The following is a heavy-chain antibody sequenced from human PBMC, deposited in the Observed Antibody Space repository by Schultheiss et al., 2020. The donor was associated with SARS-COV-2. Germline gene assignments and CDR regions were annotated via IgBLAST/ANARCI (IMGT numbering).Heavy chain of an antibody. CDR2: IIPIFGTA. Sequence: SVKVSCKASGGTFSSYAISWVRQAPGQGLEWMGGIIPIFGTANYAQKFQGRVKITADESTSTAYMELSSLRSEDTAVYYCARDRIVYRVRALGLKMDVWGKGTTVTVSS. V-gene: IGHV1-69*13. D-gene: IGHD2-15*01. CDR1: GGTFSSYA. CDR3: ARDRIVYRVRALGLKMDV. J-gene: IGHJ6*04.